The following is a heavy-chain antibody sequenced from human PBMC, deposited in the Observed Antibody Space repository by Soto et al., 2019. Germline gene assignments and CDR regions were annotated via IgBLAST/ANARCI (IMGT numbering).Heavy chain of an antibody. CDR1: GGSISSSSYY. Sequence: PSETLSLTCTVSGGSISSSSYYWGWIRQPPGKGLEWIGSIYYSGSTYYNPSLKSRVTISVDTSKNQFSLKLSSVTAADTAVYYCARGGRGYSGYGGYWGQGTLVTVSS. CDR3: ARGGRGYSGYGGY. CDR2: IYYSGST. D-gene: IGHD5-12*01. V-gene: IGHV4-39*01. J-gene: IGHJ4*02.